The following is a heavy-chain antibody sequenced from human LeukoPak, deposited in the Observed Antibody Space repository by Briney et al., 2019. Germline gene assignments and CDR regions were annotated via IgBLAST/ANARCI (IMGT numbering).Heavy chain of an antibody. CDR3: ARAVSDDYVWGSYRYFDY. J-gene: IGHJ4*02. V-gene: IGHV4-30-4*01. Sequence: SETLPLTCTVSGGSISSGDYYWSWIRQPPGKGLEWIGYIYYSGSTYCNPSLKSRVTISVDTSKNQFSLKLSSVTAADTAVYYYARAVSDDYVWGSYRYFDYWGQGTLVTVSS. CDR1: GGSISSGDYY. D-gene: IGHD3-16*02. CDR2: IYYSGST.